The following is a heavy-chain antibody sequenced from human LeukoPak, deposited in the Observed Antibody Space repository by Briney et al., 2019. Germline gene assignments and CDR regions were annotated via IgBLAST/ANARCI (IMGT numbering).Heavy chain of an antibody. D-gene: IGHD2-15*01. Sequence: ASVKVSCKASGYTFTRYFIHWVRQAPGRGLEWMGTINPSGGSTGYAQKFQGRVTMTRDTSTSTVYMELSSLRSEDTAVYYCAKEGGGGIDIEPSFDYWGQGTLVTVSS. CDR3: AKEGGGGIDIEPSFDY. CDR2: INPSGGST. V-gene: IGHV1-46*01. CDR1: GYTFTRYF. J-gene: IGHJ4*02.